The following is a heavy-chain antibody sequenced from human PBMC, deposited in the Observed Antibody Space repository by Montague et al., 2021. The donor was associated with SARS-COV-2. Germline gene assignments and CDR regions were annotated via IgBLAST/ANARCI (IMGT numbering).Heavy chain of an antibody. CDR2: LAGNGGRT. CDR1: GFRFSSYA. Sequence: SLRLSCAASGFRFSSYAMSWVRQSPGKGLEWVSSLAGNGGRTYYADSVKGRFTISRDNSKNTLYLQINSPRADDTAVYYCAKAFLGTTAPFDFWGQGTLVTVSS. D-gene: IGHD7-27*01. V-gene: IGHV3-23*01. CDR3: AKAFLGTTAPFDF. J-gene: IGHJ4*02.